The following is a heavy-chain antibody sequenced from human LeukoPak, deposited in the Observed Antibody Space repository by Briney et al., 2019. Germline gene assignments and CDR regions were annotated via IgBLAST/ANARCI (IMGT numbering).Heavy chain of an antibody. CDR2: ISSSGNNA. J-gene: IGHJ3*01. V-gene: IGHV3-23*01. Sequence: GGSLRLSCAVSGFTFRGAAMTWVRQAPGKGLEWVSLISSSGNNAYYADSVKGRFTISRDNSKNTLSLQMNSLRVEDAAIYYCAKDIQLSTWGLGTRVTVSS. CDR3: AKDIQLST. D-gene: IGHD5-24*01. CDR1: GFTFRGAA.